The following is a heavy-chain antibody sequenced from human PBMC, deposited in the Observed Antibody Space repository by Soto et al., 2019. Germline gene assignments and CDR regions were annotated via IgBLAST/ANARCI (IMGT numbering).Heavy chain of an antibody. Sequence: QVQLVQSGAEVKKPGSSVKVSCKASGGTFSSYAISWVRQAPGQGLEWMGGIIPIFGTANYAQKFQRRVTITADESASTAYMDLSSLRSEDSAVYYCAVPLGYCSGGSCYPDDAFDIWGQGTMVIVSS. V-gene: IGHV1-69*01. CDR3: AVPLGYCSGGSCYPDDAFDI. D-gene: IGHD2-15*01. CDR2: IIPIFGTA. J-gene: IGHJ3*02. CDR1: GGTFSSYA.